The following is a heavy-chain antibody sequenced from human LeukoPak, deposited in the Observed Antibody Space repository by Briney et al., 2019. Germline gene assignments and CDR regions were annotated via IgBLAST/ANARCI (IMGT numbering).Heavy chain of an antibody. D-gene: IGHD6-13*01. V-gene: IGHV3-9*01. J-gene: IGHJ4*02. Sequence: GGSLRLSCAASGFIFDDYAMHWVRQAPGKGLEWVSGISWNSGSVGYADSVKGRFTISRDNAKNSLYLQMNSLRAEDTAVYYCARQRGSSCFDYWGQGTQVTVSS. CDR3: ARQRGSSCFDY. CDR1: GFIFDDYA. CDR2: ISWNSGSV.